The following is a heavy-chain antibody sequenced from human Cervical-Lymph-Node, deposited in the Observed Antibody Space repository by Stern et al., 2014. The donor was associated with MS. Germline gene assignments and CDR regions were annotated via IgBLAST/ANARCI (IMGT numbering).Heavy chain of an antibody. CDR2: INIDGSST. D-gene: IGHD1-26*01. V-gene: IGHV3-74*01. J-gene: IGHJ6*02. Sequence: VHLVESGGGLVQPGGSLRLSCAASGFTFSSAWMYWVRQAPGKGLVCVSRINIDGSSTYYADSVKGRFNTSRDNAKSTLYLQMNSLRAEDTAVYYCTSGNYGMDVWGQGTTVTVSS. CDR1: GFTFSSAW. CDR3: TSGNYGMDV.